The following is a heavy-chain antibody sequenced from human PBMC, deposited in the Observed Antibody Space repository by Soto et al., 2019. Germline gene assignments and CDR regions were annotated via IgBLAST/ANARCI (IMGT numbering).Heavy chain of an antibody. D-gene: IGHD6-6*01. CDR1: GFTFSGSA. J-gene: IGHJ5*02. CDR3: TRFSMDSSSGWFDP. CDR2: IRSKVNTYAT. V-gene: IGHV3-73*02. Sequence: EVQLVESGGDLVQPGGALKVSCAASGFTFSGSAIQWVRQASGKGLEWVGRIRSKVNTYATAYAASVKGRFSISRDDSKNTAYLEMNSLKTEDTAVYYCTRFSMDSSSGWFDPWGQGTLVAVSS.